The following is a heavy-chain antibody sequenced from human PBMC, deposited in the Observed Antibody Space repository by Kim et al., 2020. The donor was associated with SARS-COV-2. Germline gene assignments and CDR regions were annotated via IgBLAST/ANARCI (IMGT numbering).Heavy chain of an antibody. CDR3: AREGASWAFDI. CDR1: EFSVGSYW. J-gene: IGHJ3*02. CDR2: IKQDGSEI. V-gene: IGHV3-7*05. Sequence: GGSLRLSCEASEFSVGSYWMDWVRQAPGKGLEWVANIKQDGSEIYYVDSVKGRFTMSRDNAKNSLFLQMNSLRAEDTAVYYCAREGASWAFDIWGQGTMVTVSS.